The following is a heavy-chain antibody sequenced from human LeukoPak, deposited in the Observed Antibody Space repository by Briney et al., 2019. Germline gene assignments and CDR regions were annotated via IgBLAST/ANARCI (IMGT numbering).Heavy chain of an antibody. V-gene: IGHV3-43*02. CDR3: AKDIGGRGSYSPDY. CDR2: ISGGGGST. D-gene: IGHD1-26*01. CDR1: GFTFDDYA. Sequence: GESLKISCAASGFTFDDYAMHWVRQAPGKGLEWVSLISGGGGSTYYADSVKGRFTISRDNSKNSLYLQMNSLRTEDTALYYCAKDIGGRGSYSPDYWGQGTLVTVSS. J-gene: IGHJ4*02.